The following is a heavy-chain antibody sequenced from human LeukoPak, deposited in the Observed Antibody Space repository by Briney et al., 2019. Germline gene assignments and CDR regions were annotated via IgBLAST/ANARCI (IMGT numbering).Heavy chain of an antibody. V-gene: IGHV3-23*01. D-gene: IGHD2-2*01. CDR3: AKVGYCSSTSCYPTYYFDY. CDR1: GFTFSSYA. CDR2: ISGSGGST. J-gene: IGHJ4*02. Sequence: GGSLRLSCAASGFTFSSYAMSWVRQAPGKGLEWVSAISGSGGSTYYADSVKGRFTISRDNSKNTLYLKMNSLRAADTAVYCCAKVGYCSSTSCYPTYYFDYWGQGALVTVSS.